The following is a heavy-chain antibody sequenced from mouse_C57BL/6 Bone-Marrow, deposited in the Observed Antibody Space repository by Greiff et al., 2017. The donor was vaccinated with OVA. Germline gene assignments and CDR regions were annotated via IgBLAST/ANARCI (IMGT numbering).Heavy chain of an antibody. J-gene: IGHJ4*01. D-gene: IGHD2-2*01. CDR2: INYDGSST. CDR3: ARENYGYYYYAMDY. CDR1: GFTFSDYY. Sequence: EVQVVESEGGLVQPGSSMKLSCTASGFTFSDYYMAWVRQVPEKGLEWVANINYDGSSTYYLDSLKSRFIISRDNAKNILYLQMIRLKSEDTATYYCARENYGYYYYAMDYWGQGTSVTVSS. V-gene: IGHV5-16*01.